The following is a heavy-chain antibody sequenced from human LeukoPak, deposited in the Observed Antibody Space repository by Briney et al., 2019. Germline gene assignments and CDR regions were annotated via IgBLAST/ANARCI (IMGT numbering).Heavy chain of an antibody. CDR3: AKIAETSGIYGQGYDY. CDR1: GSTFSRYG. CDR2: ISYDGSNK. V-gene: IGHV3-30*18. Sequence: GGSLRLSCAASGSTFSRYGMHWVRQAPGKGLEWVAVISYDGSNKYYADSVKGRFTISRDNSKNTLYLQMNSLRAEDTAVYYCAKIAETSGIYGQGYDYWGQGTLVTVSS. J-gene: IGHJ4*02. D-gene: IGHD1-26*01.